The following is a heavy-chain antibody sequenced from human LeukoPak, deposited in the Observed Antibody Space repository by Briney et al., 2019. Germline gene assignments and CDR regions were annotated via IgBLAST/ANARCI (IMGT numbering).Heavy chain of an antibody. Sequence: GGSLRLSCAASGFTFSSYAMSWVRQAPGKGLEWVSAISGSGGSTYYADSVKGRFTISRDNSKNTLYLQMNSLRAEDTAVYYCAKAILAVAGRPHYYFDYWGQGTLVTVSS. CDR1: GFTFSSYA. J-gene: IGHJ4*02. V-gene: IGHV3-23*01. CDR3: AKAILAVAGRPHYYFDY. D-gene: IGHD6-19*01. CDR2: ISGSGGST.